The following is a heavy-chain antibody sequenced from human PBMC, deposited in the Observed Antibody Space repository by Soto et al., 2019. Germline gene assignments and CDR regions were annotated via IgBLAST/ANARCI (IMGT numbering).Heavy chain of an antibody. CDR3: ASPAYYFDY. V-gene: IGHV1-69*06. J-gene: IGHJ4*02. CDR1: GGTFSSYA. CDR2: MIPIFGTA. D-gene: IGHD2-2*01. Sequence: QVQLVQSGAEVKKPGSSVKVSCKASGGTFSSYAISWVRQARGQGLEWMGGMIPIFGTANYAQKFQGRVTITADKSPSTAYMELSSLRSEDTPVYYCASPAYYFDYWGQGTLVTLSS.